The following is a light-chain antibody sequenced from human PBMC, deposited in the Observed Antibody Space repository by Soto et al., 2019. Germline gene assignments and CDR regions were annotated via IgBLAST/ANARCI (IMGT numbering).Light chain of an antibody. V-gene: IGKV3-11*01. J-gene: IGKJ1*01. CDR1: QSVSSY. CDR3: QHRSDWPPTWT. Sequence: EIVLTQSPATLSLSPGERATLSCRASQSVSSYLAWYQHKPGQAPRLLIYDASNRGTGIPARFSGSGAGTAFTLTISSLEPEDFAAYDYQHRSDWPPTWTFGQGNKVDIK. CDR2: DAS.